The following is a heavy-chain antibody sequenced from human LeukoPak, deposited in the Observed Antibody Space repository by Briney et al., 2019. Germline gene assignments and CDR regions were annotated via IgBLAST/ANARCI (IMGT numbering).Heavy chain of an antibody. CDR1: GFTFSNYA. Sequence: KAGGSLRLSCAASGFTFSNYAMSWVRQAPGKGLEWVGRIKSKTDGGTTDYAAPVKGRFTISRDDSKNTLYLQMNSLKTEDTAVYYCTTGDDYGDTYGMDVWGQGTTVTVSS. J-gene: IGHJ6*02. D-gene: IGHD4-17*01. CDR2: IKSKTDGGTT. CDR3: TTGDDYGDTYGMDV. V-gene: IGHV3-15*01.